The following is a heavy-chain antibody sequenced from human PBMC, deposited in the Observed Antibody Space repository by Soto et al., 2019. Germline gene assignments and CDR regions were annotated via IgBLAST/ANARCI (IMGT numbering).Heavy chain of an antibody. J-gene: IGHJ5*02. CDR3: ARTVYQLLKGDNWFDP. V-gene: IGHV1-18*01. CDR1: GYTFTSYG. CDR2: ISAYNGNT. D-gene: IGHD2-2*01. Sequence: QVQLVQSGAEVKKPGASVKVSCKASGYTFTSYGISWVRQAPGQGLEWMGWISAYNGNTNYAQKLQGRVTMTTDTXTXXAYMELRSLRSDDTAVYYCARTVYQLLKGDNWFDPWGQGTLVTVSS.